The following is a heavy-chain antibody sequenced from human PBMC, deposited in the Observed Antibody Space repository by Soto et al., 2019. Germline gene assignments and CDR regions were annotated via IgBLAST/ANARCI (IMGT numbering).Heavy chain of an antibody. D-gene: IGHD6-19*01. V-gene: IGHV3-72*01. CDR2: IRRKANSYTT. Sequence: EVQLVESGGGLVQPGGSLRLSCAASGLIFSDYHMDWVRQAPGKGLAWFGRIRRKANSYTTEYAASVKGRFTISRDDSKNSLYLQMNSLKSEDTAVYYCAMLGGWSGGSSGMDVWGQGTTVNVSS. J-gene: IGHJ6*02. CDR3: AMLGGWSGGSSGMDV. CDR1: GLIFSDYH.